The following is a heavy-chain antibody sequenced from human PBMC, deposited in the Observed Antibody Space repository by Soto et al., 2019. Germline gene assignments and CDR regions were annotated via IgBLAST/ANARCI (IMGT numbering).Heavy chain of an antibody. Sequence: PGGSLRLPCAAPGFTFTTYAMPWVRQCPGKGLEWLAVISYDGNNKYCADSVKGRFTISRDNSKNTLDLQMNSLRAEDTAVYYCRRGGSWSGSYYSEYYYGMDVWGQGTTVTVSS. D-gene: IGHD1-26*01. CDR3: RRGGSWSGSYYSEYYYGMDV. CDR1: GFTFTTYA. J-gene: IGHJ6*02. V-gene: IGHV3-30-3*01. CDR2: ISYDGNNK.